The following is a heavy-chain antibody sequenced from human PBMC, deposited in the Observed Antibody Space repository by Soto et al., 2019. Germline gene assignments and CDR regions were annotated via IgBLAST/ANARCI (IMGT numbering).Heavy chain of an antibody. CDR1: GGTFSSYT. J-gene: IGHJ2*01. V-gene: IGHV1-69*12. D-gene: IGHD5-12*01. CDR3: ARGNHRWLQLWYFDL. Sequence: QVQLVQSGAEVKKPGSSVTVSCKASGGTFSSYTISWVRQAPGQGLEWMGGIIPIFGTANYAQKFQGRVTMPAGESTSTAYMELSSLRSEDTAVYYCARGNHRWLQLWYFDLWGRGTLVTVSS. CDR2: IIPIFGTA.